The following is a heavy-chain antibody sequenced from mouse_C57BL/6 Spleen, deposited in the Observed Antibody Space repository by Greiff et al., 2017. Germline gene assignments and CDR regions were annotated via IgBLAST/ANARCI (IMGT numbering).Heavy chain of an antibody. J-gene: IGHJ2*01. D-gene: IGHD2-4*01. CDR1: GFNIKDDY. V-gene: IGHV14-4*01. CDR3: TGDYDEGD. Sequence: EVQLQQSGAELVRPGASVKLSCTASGFNIKDDYMHWVKQRPEQGLEWIGWIDPENGDTEYASKFQGKATITADTSSNTAYLQLSSLTSEDTAVYYCTGDYDEGDWGKGTTLTVSS. CDR2: IDPENGDT.